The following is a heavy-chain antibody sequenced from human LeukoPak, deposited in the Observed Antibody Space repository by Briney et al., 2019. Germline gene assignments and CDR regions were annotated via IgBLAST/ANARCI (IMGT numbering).Heavy chain of an antibody. D-gene: IGHD1-1*01. CDR3: ARVWGGTTGSYYYYMDV. CDR2: ISAYNGNT. J-gene: IGHJ6*03. CDR1: GYTFTSYG. V-gene: IGHV1-18*01. Sequence: GASVKVSCKASGYTFTSYGISWVRQAPGQGLEWMGWISAYNGNTNYAQKFQGRVTITADKSTSTAYMELSSLRSEDTAVYYCARVWGGTTGSYYYYMDVWGKGTTVTVSS.